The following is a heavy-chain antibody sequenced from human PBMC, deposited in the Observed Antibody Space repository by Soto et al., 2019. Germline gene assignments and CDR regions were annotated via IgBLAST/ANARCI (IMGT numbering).Heavy chain of an antibody. D-gene: IGHD6-6*01. V-gene: IGHV3-48*02. CDR2: TSSGSATV. J-gene: IGHJ2*01. Sequence: EVQLVESGGGLVQPGGSLRLSCAASGFTFSSYSMNWVRQAPGQGLESVSYTSSGSATVYYADSVKGRFTISRDNAKNSLYLQMSSLRDEDTAVYYCARDSASYSSSSGSYWYFDLWGRGTLVTVSS. CDR3: ARDSASYSSSSGSYWYFDL. CDR1: GFTFSSYS.